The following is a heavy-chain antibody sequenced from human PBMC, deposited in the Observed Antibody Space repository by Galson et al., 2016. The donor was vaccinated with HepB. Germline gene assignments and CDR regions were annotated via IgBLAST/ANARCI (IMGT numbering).Heavy chain of an antibody. D-gene: IGHD2-2*03. CDR3: ARDYTPMDIVLEPSASAPDY. V-gene: IGHV3-33*01. CDR2: IWFDGNNK. Sequence: SLRLSCAASGFTFSSYGMHWVRQAPGKGLEWVAIIWFDGNNKYYADSVKGRFTISRDKSKNTLFLQMNNLRAEDTAVYYCARDYTPMDIVLEPSASAPDYWGQGTLVTVSS. J-gene: IGHJ4*02. CDR1: GFTFSSYG.